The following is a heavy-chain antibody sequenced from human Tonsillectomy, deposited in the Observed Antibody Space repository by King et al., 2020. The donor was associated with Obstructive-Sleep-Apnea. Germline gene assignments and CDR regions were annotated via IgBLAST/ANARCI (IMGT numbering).Heavy chain of an antibody. Sequence: VQLVESGGGLVKPGGSLRLSCAASGFTFSSYSMNWVRQAPGKGLEWVSSISSSSSYIYYADSVKGRFTISRDNAKNSLYLQMNSLRAEDTAVYYCARDRRPIAAAGTFDYWGQGTLVTVSS. V-gene: IGHV3-21*01. D-gene: IGHD6-13*01. CDR2: ISSSSSYI. J-gene: IGHJ4*02. CDR1: GFTFSSYS. CDR3: ARDRRPIAAAGTFDY.